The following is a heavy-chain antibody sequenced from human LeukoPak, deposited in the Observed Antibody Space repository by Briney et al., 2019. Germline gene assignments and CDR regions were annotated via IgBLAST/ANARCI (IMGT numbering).Heavy chain of an antibody. Sequence: GASVKVSCKASGYTFTSYGISWVRQAPGQGLEWMGWISAYNGNTNYAQKLQGRVTMTTDTSTSTAYMELRSLRSDDTAVYYCARDHKKRSSGWGYYYYYGRDVWGKGTTVTVSS. J-gene: IGHJ6*04. CDR1: GYTFTSYG. CDR3: ARDHKKRSSGWGYYYYYGRDV. V-gene: IGHV1-18*04. D-gene: IGHD6-19*01. CDR2: ISAYNGNT.